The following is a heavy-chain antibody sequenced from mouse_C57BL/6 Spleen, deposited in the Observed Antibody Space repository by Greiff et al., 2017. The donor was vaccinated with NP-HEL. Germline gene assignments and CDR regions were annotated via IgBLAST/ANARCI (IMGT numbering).Heavy chain of an antibody. D-gene: IGHD1-1*01. CDR1: GFSLTSYG. Sequence: VKLMESGPGLVQPSQSLSITCTVSGFSLTSYGVHWVRQSPGKGLEWLGVIWSGGSTDYNAAFISRLSISKDNSKSQVFFKMNSLQADDTAIYYCARNYYGSSEYFDYWGQGTTLTVSS. CDR2: IWSGGST. J-gene: IGHJ2*01. CDR3: ARNYYGSSEYFDY. V-gene: IGHV2-2*01.